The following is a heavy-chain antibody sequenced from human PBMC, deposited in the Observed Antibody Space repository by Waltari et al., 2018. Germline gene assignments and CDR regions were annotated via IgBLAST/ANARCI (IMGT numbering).Heavy chain of an antibody. CDR2: ISYDGSNK. CDR1: GFTFSSYA. V-gene: IGHV3-30-3*01. J-gene: IGHJ4*02. D-gene: IGHD6-19*01. CDR3: ASDISSGWSQMDHFDY. Sequence: QVQLVESGGGVVQPGRSLRLSCAASGFTFSSYAMHWVRQAPGKGLEWVAVISYDGSNKYYADSVKGRFTISRDNSKNTLYLQMNSLRAEDTAVYYCASDISSGWSQMDHFDYWGQGTLVIVSS.